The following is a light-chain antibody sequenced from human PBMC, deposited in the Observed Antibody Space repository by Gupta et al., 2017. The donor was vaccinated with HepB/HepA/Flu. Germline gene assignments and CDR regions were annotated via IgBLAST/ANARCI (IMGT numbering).Light chain of an antibody. V-gene: IGKV3-15*01. CDR1: QSVSTY. J-gene: IGKJ4*01. CDR2: GAS. CDR3: QQYIKWPLT. Sequence: EIVMTQSPATLSVSPGERATHSCRASQSVSTYLAWIQQKPGQAPRLLIYGASTRATGIPDRISGSGSGTEFTLTISSLQSEDFAVYSCQQYIKWPLTFGGGTKVEIK.